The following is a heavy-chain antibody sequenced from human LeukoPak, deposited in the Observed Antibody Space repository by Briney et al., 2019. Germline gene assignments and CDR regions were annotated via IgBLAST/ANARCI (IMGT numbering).Heavy chain of an antibody. CDR3: ARGGQYAKEYYFDY. CDR1: GGSFSGYY. Sequence: SETLSLTCAVYGGSFSGYYWSWIRQPPGKGLEWIGEINHSGSTNYNPSLKSRVTISVDTSKNQFSLKLSSVTAADTAVYYCARGGQYAKEYYFDYWGQGTLVTVSS. J-gene: IGHJ4*02. V-gene: IGHV4-34*01. CDR2: INHSGST. D-gene: IGHD2-2*01.